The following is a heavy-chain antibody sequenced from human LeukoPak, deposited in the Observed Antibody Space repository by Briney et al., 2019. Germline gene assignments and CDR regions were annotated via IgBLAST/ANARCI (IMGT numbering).Heavy chain of an antibody. CDR3: AKDPYGTRYFDY. D-gene: IGHD2-2*01. V-gene: IGHV3-23*01. CDR2: LSGSGYNT. CDR1: GFTFSSHA. J-gene: IGHJ4*02. Sequence: GGSLRLSCAASGFTFSSHALSWVRQAPGKGLEWVSSLSGSGYNTYYADSVKGRFTISRDNSKNTVYLQMNSLRAEDKAVYYCAKDPYGTRYFDYWGQGTLVTVSS.